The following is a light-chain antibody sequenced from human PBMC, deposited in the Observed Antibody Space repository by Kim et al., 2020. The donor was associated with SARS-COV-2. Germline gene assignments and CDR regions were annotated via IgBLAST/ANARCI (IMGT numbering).Light chain of an antibody. J-gene: IGLJ3*02. CDR3: SSYTSSTTWV. CDR2: AVT. CDR1: SSDVGLYDF. Sequence: GQSITISCTGTSSDVGLYDFVSWFQHHPGKAPRLMIYAVTKRPSGVSDRFSGSKSDNTASLTISGLQAEDEADYYCSSYTSSTTWVFGGGTQLTV. V-gene: IGLV2-14*03.